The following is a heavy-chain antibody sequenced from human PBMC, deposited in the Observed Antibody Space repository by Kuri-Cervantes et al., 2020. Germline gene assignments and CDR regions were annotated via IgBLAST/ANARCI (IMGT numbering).Heavy chain of an antibody. CDR2: ISSSSSSI. CDR1: GFTFSSYN. D-gene: IGHD1-20*01. CDR3: AKGVTGTYYYYGMDV. J-gene: IGHJ6*02. Sequence: GGSLRLSCAASGFTFSSYNMNWVRQAPGKGLEWVSYISSSSSSIHYADSVKGRFTISRDNAKNSLYLQMNSLRAEDTALYYCAKGVTGTYYYYGMDVWGQGTTVTVSS. V-gene: IGHV3-48*01.